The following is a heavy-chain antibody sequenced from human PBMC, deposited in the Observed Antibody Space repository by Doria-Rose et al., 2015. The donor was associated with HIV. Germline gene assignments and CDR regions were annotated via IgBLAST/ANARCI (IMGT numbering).Heavy chain of an antibody. CDR1: GFTFSSHR. CDR2: ISSTSAYI. V-gene: IGHV3-21*01. Sequence: SGGGLVRPGGSLRLSCATSGFTFSSHRINWVRQAPGKGLEWVSSISSTSAYINYADSVRGRFTISRDNARNSLYLQMDSLRAEDTAIYYCATGVTLDYWGQGTLVTVSS. D-gene: IGHD3-10*01. J-gene: IGHJ4*02. CDR3: ATGVTLDY.